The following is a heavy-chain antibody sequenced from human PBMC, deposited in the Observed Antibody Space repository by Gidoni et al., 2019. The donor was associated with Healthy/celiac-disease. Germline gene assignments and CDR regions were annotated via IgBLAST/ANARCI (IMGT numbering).Heavy chain of an antibody. D-gene: IGHD6-19*01. J-gene: IGHJ5*02. CDR1: GYTFTSYA. Sequence: QVQLAQSGAEVKKPGASVKVSCKASGYTFTSYAMHWVRQAPGQRLEWMGWINAGNGNTKYSQKFQGRVTITRDTSASTAYMELSSLRSEDTAVYYCARAAHSSGWYYWFDPWGQGTLVTVSS. CDR2: INAGNGNT. CDR3: ARAAHSSGWYYWFDP. V-gene: IGHV1-3*01.